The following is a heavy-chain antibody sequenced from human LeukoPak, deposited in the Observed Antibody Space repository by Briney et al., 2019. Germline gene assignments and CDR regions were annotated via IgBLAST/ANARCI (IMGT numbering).Heavy chain of an antibody. V-gene: IGHV3-11*04. J-gene: IGHJ6*04. CDR1: GFTFSDYF. CDR2: ITSRGSTI. Sequence: GGSLRLSCAASGFTFSDYFMSWIRQAPGKGLEWVSYITSRGSTIYYADSVKGRFTISRDNAKNSLYLQMNSLRAEDTAVYYCAELGITMIGGVWGKGTTVTISS. CDR3: AELGITMIGGV. D-gene: IGHD3-10*02.